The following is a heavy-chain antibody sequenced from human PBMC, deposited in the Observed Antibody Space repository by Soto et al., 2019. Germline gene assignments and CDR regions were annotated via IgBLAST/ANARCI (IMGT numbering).Heavy chain of an antibody. D-gene: IGHD4-17*01. CDR1: GGTFSSYA. Sequence: SVKVSCKASGGTFSSYAISWVRQAPGQGLEWMGGIIPIFGTANYAQKFQGRVTISRDNSKNTLYLQMNSLRAEDTAVYYCAKDPDYGDYVPHYGMDVWGQGTTVTVSS. V-gene: IGHV1-69*05. CDR2: IIPIFGTA. CDR3: AKDPDYGDYVPHYGMDV. J-gene: IGHJ6*02.